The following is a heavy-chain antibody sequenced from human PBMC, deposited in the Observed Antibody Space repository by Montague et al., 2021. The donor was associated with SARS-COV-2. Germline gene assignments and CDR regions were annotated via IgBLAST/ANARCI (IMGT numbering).Heavy chain of an antibody. CDR1: GGSISGYY. CDR3: ATEVVVGHYYYYYYGMDV. V-gene: IGHV4-59*08. D-gene: IGHD2-15*01. J-gene: IGHJ6*02. CDR2: IYYSGST. Sequence: SETLSLTCTVSGGSISGYYWSWIRQPPGKGLEWIGYIYYSGSTNYNPSLKSRVTISVDTSKNQFSLKLSSVTAADTAVYYCATEVVVGHYYYYYYGMDVWGQGTTVTASS.